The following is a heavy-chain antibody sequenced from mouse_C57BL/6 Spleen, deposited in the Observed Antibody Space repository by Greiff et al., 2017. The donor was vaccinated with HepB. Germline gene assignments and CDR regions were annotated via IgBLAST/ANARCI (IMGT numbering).Heavy chain of an antibody. D-gene: IGHD1-2*01. CDR1: GYTFTDYN. Sequence: EVQLQQSGPELVKPGASVKMSCKASGYTFTDYNMHWVKQSHGKSLEWIGYINTNNGGTSYNQKFKGKATLTVNKSSSTSYMELRSLKSEDSAGYDWASITTDWYFYGWGTATTVTVSS. CDR2: INTNNGGT. CDR3: ASITTDWYFYG. V-gene: IGHV1-22*01. J-gene: IGHJ1*03.